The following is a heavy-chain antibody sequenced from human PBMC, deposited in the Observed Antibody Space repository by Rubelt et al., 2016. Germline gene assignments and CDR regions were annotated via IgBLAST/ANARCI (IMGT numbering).Heavy chain of an antibody. CDR3: ARLRVEDVEWELLGGYYYGMDV. J-gene: IGHJ6*02. D-gene: IGHD1-26*01. CDR2: IYSGGST. CDR1: GFTVSSNY. Sequence: SGFTVSSNYMSWVRQAPGKGLEWVSVIYSGGSTYYADSVKGRFTISRDNSKNTLYLQMNSLRAEDTAVYYCARLRVEDVEWELLGGYYYGMDVWGQGTTVTVSS. V-gene: IGHV3-53*01.